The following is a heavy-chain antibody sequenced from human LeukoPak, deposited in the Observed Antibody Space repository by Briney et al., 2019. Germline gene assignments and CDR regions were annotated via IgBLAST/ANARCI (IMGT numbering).Heavy chain of an antibody. Sequence: PGGSLRLSCTASGFIFDTHTLTWVRQAPGKGLEWVASISGSGDSTNYGDSVKGRFTISRGNFKRTVHLEMSNLRADDTAMYYCVRRAAVRGMDFWGLGTTVIVS. J-gene: IGHJ6*02. CDR1: GFIFDTHT. D-gene: IGHD1-14*01. CDR3: VRRAAVRGMDF. V-gene: IGHV3-23*01. CDR2: ISGSGDST.